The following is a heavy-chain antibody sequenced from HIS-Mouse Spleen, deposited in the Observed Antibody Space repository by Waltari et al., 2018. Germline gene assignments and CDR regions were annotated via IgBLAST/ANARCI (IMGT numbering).Heavy chain of an antibody. CDR3: AREIPYSSSWYDWYFDL. CDR2: IYYSVST. CDR1: GGSLSSSSYY. J-gene: IGHJ2*01. V-gene: IGHV4-39*07. D-gene: IGHD6-13*01. Sequence: QLQLQESVPGLVKPSETLSLTCTLSGGSLSSSSYYWRWFRQPPGKGLEWIGSIYYSVSTYYNPSLKSRVTISVDTSKNQFSLKLSSVTAADTAVYYCAREIPYSSSWYDWYFDLWGRGTLVTVSS.